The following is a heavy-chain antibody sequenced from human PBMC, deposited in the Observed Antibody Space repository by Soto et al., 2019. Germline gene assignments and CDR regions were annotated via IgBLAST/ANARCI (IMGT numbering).Heavy chain of an antibody. CDR1: GFTFSSYA. D-gene: IGHD7-27*01. CDR2: ISGSGVST. J-gene: IGHJ5*02. Sequence: GGSLRLSCAASGFTFSSYAMSWVRQAPGKGLEWVSAISGSGVSTYYADSVKGRFTISRDNSKNTLYLQMNSLRAEDTAVYYCAREPALTGWFDPGGQGTLVNVPS. V-gene: IGHV3-23*01. CDR3: AREPALTGWFDP.